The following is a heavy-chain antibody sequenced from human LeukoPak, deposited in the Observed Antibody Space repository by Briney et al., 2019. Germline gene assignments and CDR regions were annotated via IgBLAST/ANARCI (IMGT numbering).Heavy chain of an antibody. CDR2: IYSGGST. Sequence: GGSLRLSCAVSGFIVSNNYMSWVRQAPGKGLEWVSVIYSGGSTYYADSVKGRFIISRDNSKNTLYLQMNSLRAEDTAVYYCAKNRDPVAGPATFDYWGQGSLVTVSS. J-gene: IGHJ4*02. CDR3: AKNRDPVAGPATFDY. V-gene: IGHV3-53*01. D-gene: IGHD6-19*01. CDR1: GFIVSNNY.